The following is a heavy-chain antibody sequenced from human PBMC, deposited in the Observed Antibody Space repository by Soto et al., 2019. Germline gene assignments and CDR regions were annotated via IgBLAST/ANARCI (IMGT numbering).Heavy chain of an antibody. CDR1: GFTFSSYG. Sequence: QVQLVESGGGVVQPGRSLRLSCAASGFTFSSYGMHWVRQAPGKGLEWVAVIWYDGSNKYYADSVKGRFTISRDNSKNTLYLQMNSLRAEDTAVYYCAGTLPNYYDSSGYNVYYYYGMDVWGQGTTVTVSS. CDR2: IWYDGSNK. J-gene: IGHJ6*02. CDR3: AGTLPNYYDSSGYNVYYYYGMDV. V-gene: IGHV3-33*01. D-gene: IGHD3-22*01.